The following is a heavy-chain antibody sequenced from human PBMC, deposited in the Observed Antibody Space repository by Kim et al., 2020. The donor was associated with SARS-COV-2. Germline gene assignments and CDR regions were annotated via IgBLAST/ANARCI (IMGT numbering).Heavy chain of an antibody. CDR2: IYYSGST. CDR1: GGSISSSSSY. D-gene: IGHD3-10*01. Sequence: SETLSLTCTVSGGSISSSSSYWGWIRQPPGKGLEWIGSIYYSGSTYYNPSLKSRVTISVDTSKNQFSMKLSSVTAADSAVYYCARLSLLDYLASFFDYWGQGALVTVSS. CDR3: ARLSLLDYLASFFDY. J-gene: IGHJ4*02. V-gene: IGHV4-39*01.